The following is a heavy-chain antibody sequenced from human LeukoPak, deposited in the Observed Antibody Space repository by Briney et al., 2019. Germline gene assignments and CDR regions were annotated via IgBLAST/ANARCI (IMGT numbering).Heavy chain of an antibody. D-gene: IGHD5-18*01. CDR3: AKVGYSYGYFDY. CDR2: ISYDGSNK. Sequence: PGGSLRLSCAASGFTFSSYGMHWVRQAPGKGLEGVAVISYDGSNKYYADSVKGRFTISRDNSKNTLYLQMNSLRAEDTAVYYCAKVGYSYGYFDYWGQGTLVTVSS. J-gene: IGHJ4*02. CDR1: GFTFSSYG. V-gene: IGHV3-30*18.